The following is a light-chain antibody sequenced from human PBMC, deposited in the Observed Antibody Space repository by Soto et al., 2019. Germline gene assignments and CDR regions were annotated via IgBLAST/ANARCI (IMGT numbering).Light chain of an antibody. Sequence: QSVLTQPPSASGSPGQSVTISCTGTSSDVGAYNYVSWYQQYPGKAPKVMIYEVSKRPSGVPDRFSGSKSGNTASLTVSGLQAEDEAEYYCSSYAGTNRVFGTGTKLTVL. V-gene: IGLV2-8*01. J-gene: IGLJ1*01. CDR1: SSDVGAYNY. CDR3: SSYAGTNRV. CDR2: EVS.